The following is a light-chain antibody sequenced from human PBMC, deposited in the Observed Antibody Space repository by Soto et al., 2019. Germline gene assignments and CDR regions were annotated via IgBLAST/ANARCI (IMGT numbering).Light chain of an antibody. CDR2: DVS. J-gene: IGLJ1*01. V-gene: IGLV2-14*01. CDR3: SSYTSSSTDV. CDR1: RSDVGGYNY. Sequence: QSALPQPASLSGSPGQSITISCPGTRSDVGGYNYVSWYQQHPGKAPKLMIYDVSNRPSGVSNRFSGSKSGNTASLTISGLQAEDEADHYCSSYTSSSTDVFGTGTKVTVL.